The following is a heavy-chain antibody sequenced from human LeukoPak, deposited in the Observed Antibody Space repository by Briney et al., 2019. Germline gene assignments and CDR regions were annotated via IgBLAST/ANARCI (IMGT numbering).Heavy chain of an antibody. J-gene: IGHJ4*02. CDR3: ARSKSGHGFDY. CDR1: GGTFISYA. V-gene: IGHV1-69*01. Sequence: SAVTVSYKASGGTFISYAISWVRQAPGQGLEWMGWSIPIFGTANYAQKFQGRVTITADESTSTAYMELSSLRSEDTAVYYCARSKSGHGFDYWGQGTLVTVSS. CDR2: SIPIFGTA.